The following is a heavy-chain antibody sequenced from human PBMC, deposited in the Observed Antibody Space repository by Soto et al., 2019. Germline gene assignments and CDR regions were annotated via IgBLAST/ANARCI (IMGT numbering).Heavy chain of an antibody. CDR1: GGSISSSNW. CDR2: IYHSGST. J-gene: IGHJ4*02. D-gene: IGHD3-3*01. V-gene: IGHV4-4*02. CDR3: AIRLSGDFWSGYYTFSHFDY. Sequence: TSETLSLTCAVSGGSISSSNWWSWVRQPPGKGLEWIGEIYHSGSTNYNPSLKSRVTISVDKSKNQFSLKLSSVTAADTAVYYFAIRLSGDFWSGYYTFSHFDYWGQGTLVTVSS.